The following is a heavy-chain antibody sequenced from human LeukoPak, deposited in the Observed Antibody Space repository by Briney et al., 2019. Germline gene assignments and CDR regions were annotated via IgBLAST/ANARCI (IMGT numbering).Heavy chain of an antibody. CDR3: ARGDSSPYYYFDY. CDR2: INPNSGDT. J-gene: IGHJ4*02. Sequence: ASVKVSCKASGYTYTGYYLHWVRQAPGQGLEWMGWINPNSGDTNYAQKFQGRVTMTRDTSISTAYMELSRLRSDDTAVFYCARGDSSPYYYFDYWGQGTLVTVSS. V-gene: IGHV1-2*02. D-gene: IGHD3-22*01. CDR1: GYTYTGYY.